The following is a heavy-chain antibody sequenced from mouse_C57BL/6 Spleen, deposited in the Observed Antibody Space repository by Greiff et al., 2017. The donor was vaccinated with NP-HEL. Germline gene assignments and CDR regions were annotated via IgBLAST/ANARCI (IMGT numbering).Heavy chain of an antibody. CDR2: IHPNSGST. J-gene: IGHJ3*01. D-gene: IGHD2-3*01. V-gene: IGHV1-64*01. CDR1: GYTFTSYW. CDR3: ARSNDGYYVKIFAY. Sequence: QVQLKQPGAELVKPGASVKLSCKASGYTFTSYWMHWVKQRPGQGLEWIGMIHPNSGSTNYNEKFKSKATLTVDKSSSTAYMQLSSLTSEDSAVYYCARSNDGYYVKIFAYWGQGTLVTVSA.